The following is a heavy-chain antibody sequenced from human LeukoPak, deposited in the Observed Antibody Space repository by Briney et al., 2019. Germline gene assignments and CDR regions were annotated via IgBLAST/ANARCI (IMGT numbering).Heavy chain of an antibody. CDR1: GYRFADYW. CDR2: IYPGDSDT. CDR3: AKRGGSPFQYSNWFDP. Sequence: GESLKISFRASGYRFADYWIGWVRPMPGKGLEWLGIIYPGDSDTKYSPSFQGRVNFSVDKSINTAYLQWSSLEASDTAIYFCAKRGGSPFQYSNWFDPWGQGTLVTVSS. D-gene: IGHD1-26*01. J-gene: IGHJ5*02. V-gene: IGHV5-51*01.